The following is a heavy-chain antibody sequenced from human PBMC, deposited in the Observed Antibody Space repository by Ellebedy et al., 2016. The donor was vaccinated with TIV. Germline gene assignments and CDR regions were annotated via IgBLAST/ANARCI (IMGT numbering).Heavy chain of an antibody. V-gene: IGHV3-11*06. CDR3: ARDRGYSGYDHGMDV. Sequence: GESLKISXAASGFTFSDYYMSWIRQAPGKGLERVSYISSSSSYTNYADSVKGRFTISRDNAKNSLYLQMNSLRAEDTAVYYCARDRGYSGYDHGMDVWGQGTTVTVSS. CDR2: ISSSSSYT. CDR1: GFTFSDYY. D-gene: IGHD5-12*01. J-gene: IGHJ6*02.